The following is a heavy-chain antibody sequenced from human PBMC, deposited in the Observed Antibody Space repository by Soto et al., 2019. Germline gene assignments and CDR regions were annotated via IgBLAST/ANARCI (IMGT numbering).Heavy chain of an antibody. CDR1: GFIFSNSA. CDR3: AREVSSYDRSGFSDY. CDR2: ISYDGNNR. J-gene: IGHJ4*02. V-gene: IGHV3-30-3*01. D-gene: IGHD3-22*01. Sequence: PGGSLRLSCAGSGFIFSNSAFHWVRQAPGKGLEWVALISYDGNNRYYADSVKGRFTISRDNSKNTLYLQMHSLTADDTDVYYCAREVSSYDRSGFSDYWGQGALDTVSS.